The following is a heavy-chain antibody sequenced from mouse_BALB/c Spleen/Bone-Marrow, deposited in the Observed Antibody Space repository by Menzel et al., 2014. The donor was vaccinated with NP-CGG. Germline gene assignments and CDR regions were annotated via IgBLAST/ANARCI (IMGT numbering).Heavy chain of an antibody. D-gene: IGHD2-3*01. V-gene: IGHV4-1*02. CDR1: GFDFSGFW. J-gene: IGHJ3*01. Sequence: DVMLVESGGGLVQPGGSLKLSCAASGFDFSGFWMGWVRQAPGKGLEWIGEINPDSSTINYAPSLKDRFVISRDNAKNTLYLQVSKVRSEDTALYYCARLGYYGGFAYWGQGTLVTVSA. CDR2: INPDSSTI. CDR3: ARLGYYGGFAY.